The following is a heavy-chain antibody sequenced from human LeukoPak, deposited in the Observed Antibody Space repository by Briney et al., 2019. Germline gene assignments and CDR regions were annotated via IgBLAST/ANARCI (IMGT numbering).Heavy chain of an antibody. CDR3: ARSSEGRYYYDSSGYSYYYYYMDV. D-gene: IGHD3-22*01. Sequence: SETLSLTCSVSGGSISGGGDTWNWIRQPPVKGLEWIGYIYYTGSTYYNPSLRSRVTISVDTSKNQFSLKLSSVTAADTAVYYCARSSEGRYYYDSSGYSYYYYYMDVWGKGTTVTISS. J-gene: IGHJ6*03. CDR1: GGSISGGGDT. CDR2: IYYTGST. V-gene: IGHV4-61*08.